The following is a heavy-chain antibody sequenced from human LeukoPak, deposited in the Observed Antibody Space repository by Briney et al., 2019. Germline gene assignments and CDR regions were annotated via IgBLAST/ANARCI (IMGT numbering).Heavy chain of an antibody. V-gene: IGHV4-59*12. CDR2: IYYSGST. CDR3: AREGPYYDFWSSYYTFDY. Sequence: PSETLSLTCTVSGGSISSYYWSWIRQPPGKGLEWIGYIYYSGSTNYNPSLKSRVTISVDTSKNQFSLKLSSVTAADTAVYYCAREGPYYDFWSSYYTFDYWGQGTLVTVSS. CDR1: GGSISSYY. J-gene: IGHJ4*02. D-gene: IGHD3-3*01.